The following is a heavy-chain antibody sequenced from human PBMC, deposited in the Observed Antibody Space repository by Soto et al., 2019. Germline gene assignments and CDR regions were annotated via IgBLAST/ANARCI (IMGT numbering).Heavy chain of an antibody. CDR2: MNPNSGNT. J-gene: IGHJ6*02. Sequence: QVQLVQSGAEVKKPGASVKVSCKASGYTFTSYDINWVRQATGQGLEWMGWMNPNSGNTGYAQKFQGRVTMTRNTYISTAYRELSSLRSEDTAVYYCAGGRDTGTRYYYGMDVWGQGTTVTVSS. V-gene: IGHV1-8*01. D-gene: IGHD1-1*01. CDR1: GYTFTSYD. CDR3: AGGRDTGTRYYYGMDV.